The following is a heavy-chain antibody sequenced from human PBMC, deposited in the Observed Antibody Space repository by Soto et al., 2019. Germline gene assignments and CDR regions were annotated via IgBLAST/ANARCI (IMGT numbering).Heavy chain of an antibody. Sequence: QVQLVESGGGVVQPGRSLRLSCAASGFTFSSYGMHWVRQAPGKGLEWVAVISYDGSNKYYADSVKGRFTISRDNSKNTLYLQMNSLRAEDTAVYYCAPRESGTIDYWGQGTLVTVSS. D-gene: IGHD2-2*01. CDR1: GFTFSSYG. CDR2: ISYDGSNK. J-gene: IGHJ4*02. V-gene: IGHV3-30*03. CDR3: APRESGTIDY.